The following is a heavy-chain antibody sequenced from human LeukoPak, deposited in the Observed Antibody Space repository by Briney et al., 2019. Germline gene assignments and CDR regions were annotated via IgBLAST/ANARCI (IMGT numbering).Heavy chain of an antibody. D-gene: IGHD2/OR15-2a*01. V-gene: IGHV3-23*01. CDR3: ARQYSYGLDV. J-gene: IGHJ6*02. CDR2: ISGSGGST. Sequence: GGSLRLSCAASGFTFSSYAMSWVRQAPGKGLEWVSAISGSGGSTYYADSVKGRFTISRDNAKNTLYLQMNSLRAEDTAVYYCARQYSYGLDVWGQGTTVTVSS. CDR1: GFTFSSYA.